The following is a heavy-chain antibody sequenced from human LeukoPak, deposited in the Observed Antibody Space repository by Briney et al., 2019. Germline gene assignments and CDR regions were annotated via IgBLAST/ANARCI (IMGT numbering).Heavy chain of an antibody. J-gene: IGHJ4*02. D-gene: IGHD3-22*01. CDR2: VFHSGST. CDR1: GGSMSSEY. V-gene: IGHV4-59*08. Sequence: SETLSLTCTVSGGSMSSEYGRWIRQPPGKGLEWIGYVFHSGSTNYNPSLKSRVTISVDTSKNQFSLKLTSVTAADTAVYYCARDSSGYYRIDYWGQGTLVTVSS. CDR3: ARDSSGYYRIDY.